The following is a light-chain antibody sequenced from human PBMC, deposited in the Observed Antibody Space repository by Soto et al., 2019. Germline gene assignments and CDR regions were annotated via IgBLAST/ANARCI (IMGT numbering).Light chain of an antibody. J-gene: IGKJ1*01. V-gene: IGKV3-20*01. CDR1: QSVSSSY. CDR2: GAS. Sequence: EIVLTQSPGTLSLSPGERATLSCRASQSVSSSYLACYQQKPGQAPMLLIYGASIRATGIPDRFSGSGSGTDFTLTISRLEPEDFAVYYCQQYGSSPPTFGQGTKVEIK. CDR3: QQYGSSPPT.